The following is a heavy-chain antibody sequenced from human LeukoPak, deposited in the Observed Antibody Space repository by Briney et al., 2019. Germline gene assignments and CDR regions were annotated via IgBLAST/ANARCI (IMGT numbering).Heavy chain of an antibody. CDR2: ISGSGGST. D-gene: IGHD3-22*01. V-gene: IGHV3-23*01. CDR1: GFTFSSYA. J-gene: IGHJ4*02. Sequence: GGSLRLSCAASGFTFSSYAVSWVRQAPGKGLEWVSAISGSGGSTYYADSVKGRFTISRDNSKNTLYLQMNSLRAEDTAVYYCAKSPPGYYYDSSGYYSDYWGQGTLVTVSS. CDR3: AKSPPGYYYDSSGYYSDY.